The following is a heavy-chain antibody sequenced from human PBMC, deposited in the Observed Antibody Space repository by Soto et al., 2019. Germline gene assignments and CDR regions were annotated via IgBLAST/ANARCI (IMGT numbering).Heavy chain of an antibody. CDR2: INHSGST. V-gene: IGHV4-34*01. J-gene: IGHJ4*02. Sequence: SETLSLTCAVYGGSFSGYYWSWIRQPPGKGLEWIGEINHSGSTNYNPSLKSRVTISVDTSKNQFSLKLSSVTAADTAVYYCARGRRQLWFSDYWGQGTLVTVSS. D-gene: IGHD5-18*01. CDR1: GGSFSGYY. CDR3: ARGRRQLWFSDY.